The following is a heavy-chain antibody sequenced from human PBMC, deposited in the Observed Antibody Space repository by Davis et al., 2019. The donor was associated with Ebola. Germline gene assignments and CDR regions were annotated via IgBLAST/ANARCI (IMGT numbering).Heavy chain of an antibody. V-gene: IGHV1-2*06. CDR3: AMTTVTAVDGIFYFDN. CDR2: INPNSGGT. Sequence: VKVSCKASGYTFTGYYMHWVRQAPGQGLEWMGRINPNSGGTNYAQKFQDRVTLTRDTSITTAYMELSRLRYDDTAVYYCAMTTVTAVDGIFYFDNWGQGTLITVS. J-gene: IGHJ4*02. CDR1: GYTFTGYY. D-gene: IGHD4-17*01.